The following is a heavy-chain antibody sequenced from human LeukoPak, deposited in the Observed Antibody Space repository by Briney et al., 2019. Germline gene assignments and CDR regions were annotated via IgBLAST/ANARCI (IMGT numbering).Heavy chain of an antibody. CDR2: IYYSGST. D-gene: IGHD6-6*01. V-gene: IGHV4-59*01. J-gene: IGHJ6*02. Sequence: PSETLSLTCTVSGGSISSYYWSWIRQPPGKGLEWIGYIYYSGSTNYNPSLKSRVTISVDTSKNQFSLKLGSVTAADTAVYYCARSIAARPRDPYYYGMDVWGQGTTVTVSS. CDR1: GGSISSYY. CDR3: ARSIAARPRDPYYYGMDV.